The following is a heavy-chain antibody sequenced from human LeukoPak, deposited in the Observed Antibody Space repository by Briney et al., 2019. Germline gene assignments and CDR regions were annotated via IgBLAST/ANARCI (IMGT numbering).Heavy chain of an antibody. D-gene: IGHD3-10*01. CDR3: AREALGAYYYGSGSFDY. CDR1: GFNFDDYG. CDR2: ISSSSSYI. J-gene: IGHJ4*02. Sequence: PGGSLRLSCDVSGFNFDDYGMSWVRQAPGKGLEWVSSISSSSSYIYYADSVKGRFTISRDNAKNSLYLQMNSLRAEDTAVYYCAREALGAYYYGSGSFDYWGQGTLVTVSS. V-gene: IGHV3-21*01.